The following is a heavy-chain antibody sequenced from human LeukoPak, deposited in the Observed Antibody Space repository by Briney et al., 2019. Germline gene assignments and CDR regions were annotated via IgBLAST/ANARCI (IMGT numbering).Heavy chain of an antibody. CDR2: INHSGST. CDR1: GGSFSGYY. D-gene: IGHD4-17*01. V-gene: IGHV4-34*01. Sequence: SETLSLTCAVYGGSFSGYYWSWIRQPPGKGLEGIGEINHSGSTNYNPSLKSRVTISVDTSKNQFSLKLSSVTAADTAVYYCARMNTVTTSYYYGMDVWGQGTTVTVSS. CDR3: ARMNTVTTSYYYGMDV. J-gene: IGHJ6*02.